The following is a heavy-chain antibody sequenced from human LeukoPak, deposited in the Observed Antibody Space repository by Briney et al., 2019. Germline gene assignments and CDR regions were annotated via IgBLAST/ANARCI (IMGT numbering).Heavy chain of an antibody. V-gene: IGHV1-46*01. J-gene: IGHJ3*02. CDR2: INPSGGST. Sequence: VASVKVSCKASGYTFTSYYMHWVRQAPGQGLEWMGIINPSGGSTSYAQKFQGRVTMTRDTSTSTVYMELSSLRSEDTAVYYCARGLLLWFGESPRGAFDIWGQGTMVTVSS. CDR3: ARGLLLWFGESPRGAFDI. D-gene: IGHD3-10*01. CDR1: GYTFTSYY.